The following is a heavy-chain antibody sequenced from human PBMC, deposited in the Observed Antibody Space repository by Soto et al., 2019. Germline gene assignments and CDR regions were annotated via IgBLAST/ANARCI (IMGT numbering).Heavy chain of an antibody. J-gene: IGHJ1*01. Sequence: EVQLLESGGGLVQPGGSLRLSCAASGFTFISYAMSWVRQAPGKGLEWVSAISGSGDSTYYADSVKGRFTISRDNSKNTLYLPMNSLRAEDTAVYYCANSGIAVEPDLQHWGQGTLVTVSS. CDR1: GFTFISYA. CDR2: ISGSGDST. V-gene: IGHV3-23*01. CDR3: ANSGIAVEPDLQH. D-gene: IGHD6-19*01.